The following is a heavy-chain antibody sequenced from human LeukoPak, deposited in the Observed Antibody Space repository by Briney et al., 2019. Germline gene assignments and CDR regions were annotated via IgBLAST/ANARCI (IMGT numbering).Heavy chain of an antibody. D-gene: IGHD4-11*01. V-gene: IGHV5-51*01. CDR3: ARHAGGGPYSNHDAFDI. CDR1: GYSFTSYW. CDR2: IHPADYDT. J-gene: IGHJ3*02. Sequence: GESLKISCKGSGYSFTSYWIAWVRQMPGKGLEWMGIIHPADYDTRYSPSFEGQVTISVDNFINTAYLQWSSLQASDTAMYYCARHAGGGPYSNHDAFDIWGQGTMVTVSS.